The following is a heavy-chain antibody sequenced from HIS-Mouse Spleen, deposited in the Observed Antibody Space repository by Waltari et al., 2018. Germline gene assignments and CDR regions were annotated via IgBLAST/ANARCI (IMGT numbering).Heavy chain of an antibody. V-gene: IGHV3-9*01. CDR1: GFTFADYA. CDR2: ISWNSGSI. D-gene: IGHD6-13*01. J-gene: IGHJ4*02. CDR3: AKDSFSEGSSWYYFDY. Sequence: EVQLVESGGGLVQPGRSLRLSCAASGFTFADYAMHWVSGISWNSGSIGYADSVKGRFTISRDNAKNSLYLQMNSLRAEDTALYYCAKDSFSEGSSWYYFDYWGQGTLVTVSS.